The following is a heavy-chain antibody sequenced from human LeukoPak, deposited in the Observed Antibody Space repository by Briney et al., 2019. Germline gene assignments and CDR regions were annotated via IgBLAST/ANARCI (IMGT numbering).Heavy chain of an antibody. CDR1: GFTFSSYS. Sequence: PGGSLRLSCAASGFTFSSYSMNWVRQAPGKGLGWVASISSSSSSIYYADSVKGRFTISRDNAKNSLYLQMNSLRAEDTAVYYCARVTGLQLVQGLDYWGQGTLVTVSS. J-gene: IGHJ4*02. D-gene: IGHD6-13*01. V-gene: IGHV3-21*01. CDR2: ISSSSSSI. CDR3: ARVTGLQLVQGLDY.